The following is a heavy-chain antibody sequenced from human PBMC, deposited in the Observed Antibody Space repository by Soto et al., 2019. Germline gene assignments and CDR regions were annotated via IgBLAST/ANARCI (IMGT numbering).Heavy chain of an antibody. CDR2: IIPIFGTA. V-gene: IGHV1-69*13. CDR3: ASLTYQIVGATLYYYYGMDV. CDR1: GGTFSSYA. D-gene: IGHD1-26*01. Sequence: GASVKVSCKASGGTFSSYAISWVRQAPGQGLEWMGGIIPIFGTANYAQKFQGRVTITADESTSTAYMELSSLRSEDTAVYYCASLTYQIVGATLYYYYGMDVWGQGTTVTVSS. J-gene: IGHJ6*02.